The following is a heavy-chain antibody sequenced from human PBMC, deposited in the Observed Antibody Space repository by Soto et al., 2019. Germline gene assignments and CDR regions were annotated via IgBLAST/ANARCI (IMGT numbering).Heavy chain of an antibody. V-gene: IGHV3-48*03. D-gene: IGHD3-10*01. CDR3: ASVGRGSGSYFLDY. Sequence: GSLRLSCAASGFTFSSYEMSWVRQAPGKGLEWLSYISSSASTIYYADSVKGRFTISRDNPKNSLYLQMNSLRAEDTAVYYCASVGRGSGSYFLDYWGQGTLVTVSS. J-gene: IGHJ4*02. CDR1: GFTFSSYE. CDR2: ISSSASTI.